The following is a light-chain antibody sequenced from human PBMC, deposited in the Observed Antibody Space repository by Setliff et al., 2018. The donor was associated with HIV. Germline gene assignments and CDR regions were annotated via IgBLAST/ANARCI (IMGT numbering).Light chain of an antibody. J-gene: IGLJ1*01. CDR1: SSDVGGYNY. CDR2: EVS. Sequence: QSVLTQPASVSGSPGQSITISCTGASSDVGGYNYVSWYQQYPGKAPKLMIYEVSNRPSGVSNRFSGSKSGNTASLTISGLQTEDEADYYCSSYTPSSTLVYVVGGGTKV. CDR3: SSYTPSSTLVYV. V-gene: IGLV2-14*01.